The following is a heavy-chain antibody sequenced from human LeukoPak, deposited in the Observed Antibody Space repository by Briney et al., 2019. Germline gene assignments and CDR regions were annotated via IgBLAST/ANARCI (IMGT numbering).Heavy chain of an antibody. CDR1: GVSLSSNSTG. CDR2: TYYRAKRYN. Sequence: SRTLSLSCAISGVSLSSNSTGWNWIRPSPSRGLEWLGRTYYRAKRYNDYAVSMKTRTTINRDASKTQYSPQLTSVTPEGTAVYYCARTGIPAGYGVAGWFDIWGQGTMVTVSS. V-gene: IGHV6-1*01. D-gene: IGHD6-25*01. J-gene: IGHJ3*02. CDR3: ARTGIPAGYGVAGWFDI.